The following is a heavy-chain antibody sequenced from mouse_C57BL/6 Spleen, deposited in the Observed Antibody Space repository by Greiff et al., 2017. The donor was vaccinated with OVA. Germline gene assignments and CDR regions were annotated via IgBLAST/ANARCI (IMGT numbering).Heavy chain of an antibody. CDR2: IDPSDSYT. V-gene: IGHV1-69*01. CDR1: GYTFTSYW. J-gene: IGHJ3*01. CDR3: ARSASNYFGAWFAY. Sequence: QVQLQQSGAELVMPGASVKLSCKASGYTFTSYWMHWVKQRPGQGLEWIGEIDPSDSYTNYNQKFKGKSTLTVDKSSSTAYMQLSSLTSEDSAVYYCARSASNYFGAWFAYWGQGTLVTVSA. D-gene: IGHD2-5*01.